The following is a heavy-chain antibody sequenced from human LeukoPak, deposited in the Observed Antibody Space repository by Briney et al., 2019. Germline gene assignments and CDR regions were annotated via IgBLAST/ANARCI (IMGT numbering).Heavy chain of an antibody. Sequence: GGSLRLSCAASGFTFSDYYMSWIRQAPGEGLEWVSYISSSGSTIYYADSVKGRFTISRDNAKESLFLQMNSLRPEDTALYYCASLKIRRIGNAFDIWGQGTMVTVSS. CDR3: ASLKIRRIGNAFDI. CDR1: GFTFSDYY. D-gene: IGHD1-1*01. V-gene: IGHV3-11*04. J-gene: IGHJ3*02. CDR2: ISSSGSTI.